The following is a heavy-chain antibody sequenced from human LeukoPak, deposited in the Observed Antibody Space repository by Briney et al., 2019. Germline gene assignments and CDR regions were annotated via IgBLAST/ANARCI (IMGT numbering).Heavy chain of an antibody. CDR3: ARGVVPAAIWQNWFDP. D-gene: IGHD2-2*01. CDR1: GGSISSSSYF. Sequence: KPSETLSLTCTVSGGSISSSSYFWGWIRQPPGKGLEWIGSINYSGSTYDNPSLKSRVTTSVGTSNNQFSLKLSSVTAADTAVYYCARGVVPAAIWQNWFDPWGQGTLVIVSS. J-gene: IGHJ5*02. V-gene: IGHV4-39*07. CDR2: INYSGST.